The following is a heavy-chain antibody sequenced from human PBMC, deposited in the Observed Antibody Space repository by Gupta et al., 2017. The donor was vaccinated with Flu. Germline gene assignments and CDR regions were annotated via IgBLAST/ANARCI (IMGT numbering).Heavy chain of an antibody. CDR1: GIIVSGNY. Sequence: EVQLVETGGGLIQPGWPLRLSCAASGIIVSGNYMTWVRQAPGKGLEWVSGINTAGTTYYADSVKGRFSLSRDSSKNTLCLQMNSLRAEDTALYYCARGRDYTFDIWGQGTMVTVSS. CDR3: ARGRDYTFDI. D-gene: IGHD4-4*01. V-gene: IGHV3-53*02. CDR2: INTAGTT. J-gene: IGHJ3*02.